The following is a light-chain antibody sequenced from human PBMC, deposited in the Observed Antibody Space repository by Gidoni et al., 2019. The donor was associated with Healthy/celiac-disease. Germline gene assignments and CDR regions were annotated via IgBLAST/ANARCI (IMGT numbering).Light chain of an antibody. CDR1: SSNIGAGYD. CDR3: QSYDSSLSHWV. V-gene: IGLV1-40*01. Sequence: QSVLTQPPSVSGAPGPRVTISCTGSSSNIGAGYDVHWYQQLPGTAPKLLIYGNSNRPSGVPDRFSGSKSGTSASLAITGLQAEDEADYYCQSYDSSLSHWVFGGGTKLTVL. CDR2: GNS. J-gene: IGLJ3*02.